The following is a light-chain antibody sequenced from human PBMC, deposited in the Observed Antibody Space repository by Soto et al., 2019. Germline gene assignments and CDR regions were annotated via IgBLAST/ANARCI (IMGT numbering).Light chain of an antibody. CDR1: QSISTTY. Sequence: ETVLTQSPGALSLSPGERATLSCRASQSISTTYLAWYQQKPGQAPTLLIYRASARATGTPARFTGSGSGTEFTLTITSLQSEDFALYYCQQYHNLWTFGQGTKVDIK. CDR3: QQYHNLWT. V-gene: IGKV3D-7*01. J-gene: IGKJ1*01. CDR2: RAS.